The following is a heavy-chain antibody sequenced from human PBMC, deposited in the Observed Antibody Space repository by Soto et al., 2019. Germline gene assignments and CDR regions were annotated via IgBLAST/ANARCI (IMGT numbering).Heavy chain of an antibody. D-gene: IGHD2-2*01. CDR3: ARLSYCSSTSCSKRLDYYYYYMDV. J-gene: IGHJ6*03. CDR2: IYHSGST. Sequence: QVQLQESAPGLVKPSGTLSLTCAISSGSISSSNWWSWVRQPPGKGLDWIGEIYHSGSTTCNPSLKRRVTISVVESKNQCSLELSSGTAADTAVYDCARLSYCSSTSCSKRLDYYYYYMDVWGKGTTVTVSS. CDR1: SGSISSSNW. V-gene: IGHV4-4*02.